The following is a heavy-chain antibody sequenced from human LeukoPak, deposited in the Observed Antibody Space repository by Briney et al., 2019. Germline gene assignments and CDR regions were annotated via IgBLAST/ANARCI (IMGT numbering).Heavy chain of an antibody. Sequence: GGSLRLSCAASGFIFSNYGMHWVRQAPGKGLEWVANIKQDGSEKYYVDSVKGRFTISRDNSKNTLYLQMNSLRAEDTAVYYCARDQFVPKDYDFWSGRPRADWYFDLWGRGTLVTVSS. J-gene: IGHJ2*01. V-gene: IGHV3-7*03. CDR3: ARDQFVPKDYDFWSGRPRADWYFDL. D-gene: IGHD3-3*01. CDR1: GFIFSNYG. CDR2: IKQDGSEK.